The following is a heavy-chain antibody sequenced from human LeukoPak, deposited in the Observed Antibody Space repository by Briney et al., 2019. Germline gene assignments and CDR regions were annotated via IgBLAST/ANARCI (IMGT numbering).Heavy chain of an antibody. J-gene: IGHJ4*02. D-gene: IGHD3-22*01. Sequence: SETLSLTCTVSGGTMTNYYWSWIRQPAGKELEWIGRIYSSGSTNYNPSLKSRVTMSVDTSKNQFSLNLTSVTVADMAVYFCTRVGVVESSGYHDYYFDFWGQGSLVTVSS. CDR2: IYSSGST. CDR3: TRVGVVESSGYHDYYFDF. V-gene: IGHV4-4*07. CDR1: GGTMTNYY.